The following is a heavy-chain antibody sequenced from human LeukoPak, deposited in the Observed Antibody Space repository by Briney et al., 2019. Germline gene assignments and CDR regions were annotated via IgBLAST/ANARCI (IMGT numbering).Heavy chain of an antibody. V-gene: IGHV3-7*03. Sequence: PGGSLRLSCAASGFTFSSYWMSWVRQAPGKGLEWVANIKQDGSEKYYVDSVKGRFTISRDNAKNSLYLQMNSLRAEDTAVYYCAKMAAEYYFDYWGQGTLVTVSS. CDR3: AKMAAEYYFDY. D-gene: IGHD2-8*01. J-gene: IGHJ4*02. CDR2: IKQDGSEK. CDR1: GFTFSSYW.